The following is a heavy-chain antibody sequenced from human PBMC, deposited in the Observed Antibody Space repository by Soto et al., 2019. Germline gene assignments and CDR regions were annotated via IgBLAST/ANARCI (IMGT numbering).Heavy chain of an antibody. D-gene: IGHD4-17*01. CDR1: GFTFSSYS. CDR3: ARGADYGDPVFDA. CDR2: ISRSSTYI. Sequence: EVQLVESGGGLVKPGGSLRLSCAASGFTFSSYSMNWVRQAPGKGLEWVSFISRSSTYIYYADSVKGRFTISRDNAKNSLYLQMNRLRAEDTAVFYCARGADYGDPVFDAWGQGTLVSVSS. J-gene: IGHJ4*02. V-gene: IGHV3-21*01.